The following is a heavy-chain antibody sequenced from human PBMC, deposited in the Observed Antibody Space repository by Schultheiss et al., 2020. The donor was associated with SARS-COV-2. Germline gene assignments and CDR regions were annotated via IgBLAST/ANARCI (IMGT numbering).Heavy chain of an antibody. CDR1: GGSFSGYY. J-gene: IGHJ6*03. D-gene: IGHD2-2*01. CDR2: INHSGST. CDR3: ARDRKVVPTAISDDSYYYYMDV. V-gene: IGHV4-34*01. Sequence: SETLSLTCAVYGGSFSGYYWSWIRQPPGKGLEWIGEINHSGSTNYNPSLKSRVTISVDTSKNQFSLKLSSVTAADTAVYYCARDRKVVPTAISDDSYYYYMDVWGKGTTVTVSS.